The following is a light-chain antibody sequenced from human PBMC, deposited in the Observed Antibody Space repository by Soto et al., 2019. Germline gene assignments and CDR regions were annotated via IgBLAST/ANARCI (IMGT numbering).Light chain of an antibody. CDR1: EDVRHD. V-gene: IGKV1-6*01. Sequence: AIQVTQSPSSLSASVGDRVTITCRTSEDVRHDLAWFQQRPGKAPNLLIYSATRLQSGVPSRFSGSGSGTDFTLIISSLQPDDFATYYCQQYTSYSSFGPGTKVDIK. CDR2: SAT. J-gene: IGKJ3*01. CDR3: QQYTSYSS.